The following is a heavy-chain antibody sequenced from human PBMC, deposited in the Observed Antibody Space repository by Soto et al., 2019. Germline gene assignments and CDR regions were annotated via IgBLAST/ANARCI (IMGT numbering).Heavy chain of an antibody. Sequence: QTQLVQSGAQVKKPGASVKVSCKASGYTFTSHAITWVRQAPGQGLEWMGWISPYNGNTDYAQNLQGRVTLTRDTSTSTTYMELRSLRSDDTAVYYCVREISRPLGRGAPRPFSWLDPWGQGTLVTVSS. D-gene: IGHD1-26*01. CDR2: ISPYNGNT. V-gene: IGHV1-18*04. CDR1: GYTFTSHA. J-gene: IGHJ5*02. CDR3: VREISRPLGRGAPRPFSWLDP.